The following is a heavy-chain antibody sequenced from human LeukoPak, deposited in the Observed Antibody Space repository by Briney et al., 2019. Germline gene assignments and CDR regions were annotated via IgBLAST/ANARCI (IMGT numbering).Heavy chain of an antibody. V-gene: IGHV3-48*03. D-gene: IGHD3-9*01. CDR1: GFTFSNYE. Sequence: GGPLRLSCVASGFTFSNYEINWVRQAPGKELEWISYISSSGSVIYYVDSVKGRFTISRDNAKNSLYLQMSSLRAEDTAFYYCARGSLTGPETFYFDCWGQGTLVTVSS. CDR2: ISSSGSVI. CDR3: ARGSLTGPETFYFDC. J-gene: IGHJ4*02.